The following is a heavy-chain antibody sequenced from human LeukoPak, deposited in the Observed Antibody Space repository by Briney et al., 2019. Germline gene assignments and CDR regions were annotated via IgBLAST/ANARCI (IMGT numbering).Heavy chain of an antibody. D-gene: IGHD3-9*01. J-gene: IGHJ4*02. Sequence: GGSLRLSCAASGFTFRSYTMNWVRQVPGKGLEWVSVIYSGGSTYYADSVKGRFTISRDNSKNTLYLQMNSLRAEDTAVYYCVAYYDILTGYKYWGQGTLVTVSS. V-gene: IGHV3-66*01. CDR3: VAYYDILTGYKY. CDR1: GFTFRSYT. CDR2: IYSGGST.